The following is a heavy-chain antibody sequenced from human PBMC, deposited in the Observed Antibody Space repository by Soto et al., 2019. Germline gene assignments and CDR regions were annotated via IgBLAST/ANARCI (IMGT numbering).Heavy chain of an antibody. V-gene: IGHV3-33*01. J-gene: IGHJ6*02. CDR2: VWYDGSNQ. D-gene: IGHD3-3*01. Sequence: QVQLVESGGGVVQPGGSLRLSCAASGFTFSSYGMHWVRQAPGKGRQWVALVWYDGSNQYYADSVKGRFTISRDNSKNTLHLQLNSLGAEDTAVYFCARDRQFWGGSYVVFAYKYGMDVWGQGTTVTVSS. CDR1: GFTFSSYG. CDR3: ARDRQFWGGSYVVFAYKYGMDV.